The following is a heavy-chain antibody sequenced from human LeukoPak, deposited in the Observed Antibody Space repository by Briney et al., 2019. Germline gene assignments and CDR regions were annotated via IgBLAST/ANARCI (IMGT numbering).Heavy chain of an antibody. J-gene: IGHJ4*02. CDR2: ISYDGSNK. Sequence: GRSLRLSCAASGFTFSSYGMHWVRQAPGKGLEWVAVISYDGSNKYYADSVKGRFTISRDNSENTLYLQMNSLRAEDTAVYYCAKGFYSSGWYPDYWGQGTLVTVSS. D-gene: IGHD6-19*01. V-gene: IGHV3-30*18. CDR1: GFTFSSYG. CDR3: AKGFYSSGWYPDY.